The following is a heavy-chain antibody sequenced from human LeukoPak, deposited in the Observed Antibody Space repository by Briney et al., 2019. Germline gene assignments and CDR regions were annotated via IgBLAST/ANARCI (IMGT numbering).Heavy chain of an antibody. CDR3: ARGMVREEQDY. D-gene: IGHD3-10*01. V-gene: IGHV4-4*02. CDR2: VYHSGST. J-gene: IGHJ4*02. Sequence: SGTLSLTCAVSGGSISSSNWWSWVRQPPGKGLEWIGEVYHSGSTNNNPSLKSRVTISIDKSKHQFSLKLTSVTAADTAVYYCARGMVREEQDYWGQGTLVTVSS. CDR1: GGSISSSNW.